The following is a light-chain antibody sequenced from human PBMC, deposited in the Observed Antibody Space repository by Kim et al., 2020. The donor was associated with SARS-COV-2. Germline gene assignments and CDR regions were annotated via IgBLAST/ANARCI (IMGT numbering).Light chain of an antibody. CDR1: SSNIGSNT. CDR2: NNN. Sequence: GQTVTISCSGSSSNIGSNTVSWYQQHPGTAPKLLIYNNNQRPSGVPDRFSGSKSGTSASLAISGLQSEDESDYYCAAWDDSLYGWVFGGGTKLTVL. CDR3: AAWDDSLYGWV. V-gene: IGLV1-44*01. J-gene: IGLJ3*02.